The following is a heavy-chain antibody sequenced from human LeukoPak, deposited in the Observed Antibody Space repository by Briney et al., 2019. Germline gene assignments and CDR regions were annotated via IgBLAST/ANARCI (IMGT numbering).Heavy chain of an antibody. CDR2: ITSSSSYI. Sequence: SGGSLRLSCAASGFTFSSYSMNWVRQAPGKGLEWVSSITSSSSYIYYADSAKGRFTISRDNAKNSLYLQMNSLRAGDTAVYYCARDSKPIDYWGQGTLVTVSS. CDR3: ARDSKPIDY. J-gene: IGHJ4*02. CDR1: GFTFSSYS. D-gene: IGHD2-2*01. V-gene: IGHV3-21*01.